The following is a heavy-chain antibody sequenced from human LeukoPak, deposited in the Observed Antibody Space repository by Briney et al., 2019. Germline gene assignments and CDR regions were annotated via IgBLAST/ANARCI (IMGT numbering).Heavy chain of an antibody. CDR1: GLTFSSYA. J-gene: IGHJ4*02. CDR2: ISYDGSNK. V-gene: IGHV3-30*04. CDR3: ARVPDAAAAFDY. Sequence: GGSLRLSCAASGLTFSSYAMHWVRQAPGKGLEWVAVISYDGSNKYYADSVKGRFTISRDNSKDTLYLQMNSLRAEDTAVYYCARVPDAAAAFDYWGQGTLVTVSS. D-gene: IGHD6-13*01.